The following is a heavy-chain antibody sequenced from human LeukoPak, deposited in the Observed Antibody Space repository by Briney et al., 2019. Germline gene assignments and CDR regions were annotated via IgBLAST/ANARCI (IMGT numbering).Heavy chain of an antibody. Sequence: GGSLRLSCAASTFTFSNYGMHWVRQAPGKGLEWVAFTRYDGSDKYYADSVKGRFTISRDNSKNTLYLQMDSLRVDDTAVYYCAKDLGGSYYYFDYWGQGILVTVSS. V-gene: IGHV3-30*02. D-gene: IGHD1-26*01. CDR1: TFTFSNYG. CDR3: AKDLGGSYYYFDY. CDR2: TRYDGSDK. J-gene: IGHJ4*02.